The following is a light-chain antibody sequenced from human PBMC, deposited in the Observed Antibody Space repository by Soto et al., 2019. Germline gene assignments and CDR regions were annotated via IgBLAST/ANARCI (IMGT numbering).Light chain of an antibody. CDR2: EVN. Sequence: QSVLTQPPSASGSPGQSVTISCTGSTSDVGGYEYVSWYQQHPGKAPKLMIFEVNKRPSGVPNRFSGSKSGNTASLTVSGLQSEDEASYYRSSFAGANIWVFGGGTKLTVL. J-gene: IGLJ3*02. CDR3: SSFAGANIWV. V-gene: IGLV2-8*01. CDR1: TSDVGGYEY.